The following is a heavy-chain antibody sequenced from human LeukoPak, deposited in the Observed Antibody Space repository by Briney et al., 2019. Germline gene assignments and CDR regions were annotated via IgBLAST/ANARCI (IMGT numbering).Heavy chain of an antibody. D-gene: IGHD3-22*01. CDR1: GYTLTELS. J-gene: IGHJ6*02. CDR3: ATLKRSGYSGRGMDV. Sequence: ASVKLSCKVSGYTLTELSMHSVRQAPGHGLEGMGGFDPENGETIYSQKFQGRVTMTEYTSTDTAYMELSSLRSEDTSVYYCATLKRSGYSGRGMDVWGQGTTVTVSS. V-gene: IGHV1-24*01. CDR2: FDPENGET.